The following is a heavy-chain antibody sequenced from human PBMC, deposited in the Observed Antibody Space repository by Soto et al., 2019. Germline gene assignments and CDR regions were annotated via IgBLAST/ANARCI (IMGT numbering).Heavy chain of an antibody. CDR2: ISYDGSNK. J-gene: IGHJ4*02. CDR3: ATQYYDSSGYLFVY. CDR1: GFTFSSYA. D-gene: IGHD3-22*01. V-gene: IGHV3-30-3*01. Sequence: QVQLVESGGGVVQPGRSLRLSCAASGFTFSSYAMHWVRQAPGKGLEWVAVISYDGSNKYYADSVKGRFTISRDNSKNTLYLQMNSLRAEDTAVYYCATQYYDSSGYLFVYWGQGTLVTVSS.